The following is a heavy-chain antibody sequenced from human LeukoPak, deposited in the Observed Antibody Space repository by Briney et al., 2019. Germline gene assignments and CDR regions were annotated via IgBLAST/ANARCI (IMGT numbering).Heavy chain of an antibody. CDR3: ARHLTVISVSL. V-gene: IGHV1-69*02. J-gene: IGHJ4*02. CDR2: IIPILGIA. D-gene: IGHD3-16*02. CDR1: GGTFSSYT. Sequence: SVKVSCKASGGTFSSYTISWVRQAPGQGLEGMGRIIPILGIANYAQKFQGRVTITADKSTSTAYMEVSSLRPEETAVYYCARHLTVISVSLWGQATLVTFSS.